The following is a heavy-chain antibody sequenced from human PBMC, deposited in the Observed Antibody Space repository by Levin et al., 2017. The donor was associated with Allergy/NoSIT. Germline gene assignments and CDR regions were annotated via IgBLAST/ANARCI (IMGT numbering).Heavy chain of an antibody. CDR2: IYTSGST. CDR3: ARNKDPNYYYYGMDV. J-gene: IGHJ6*02. D-gene: IGHD1/OR15-1a*01. V-gene: IGHV4-4*07. CDR1: GGSISSYY. Sequence: GSLRLSCTVSGGSISSYYWSWIRQPAGKGLEWIGRIYTSGSTNYNPSLKSRVTMSVDTSKNQFSLKRSSVTAADTAVYYCARNKDPNYYYYGMDVWGQGTTVTVSS.